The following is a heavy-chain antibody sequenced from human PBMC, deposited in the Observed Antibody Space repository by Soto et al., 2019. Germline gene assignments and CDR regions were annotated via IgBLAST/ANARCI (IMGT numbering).Heavy chain of an antibody. Sequence: PGGSLRLSCAASGFTFSCYAMSWVRQAPGKGLEWVSAISGSGGSTYYADSVKGRFTISRDNSKNTLSLQLTSVSAADTAVYYCAKGPQPGYYDSGTFYSSVPWGQGTLVTVSS. J-gene: IGHJ5*02. CDR2: ISGSGGST. V-gene: IGHV3-23*01. D-gene: IGHD3-10*01. CDR1: GFTFSCYA. CDR3: AKGPQPGYYDSGTFYSSVP.